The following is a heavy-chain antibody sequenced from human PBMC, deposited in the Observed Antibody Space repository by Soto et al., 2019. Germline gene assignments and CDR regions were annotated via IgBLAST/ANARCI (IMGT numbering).Heavy chain of an antibody. Sequence: PSETLSLTCTVSGGSISSGDYYWSWIRQPPGKGLEWIGYIYYSGSTYYNPSLKSRVTISVDTSKNQFSLKLSSVTAADTAVYYCARLFYEVAATPLFCFAPWGQGTLVTVSS. CDR1: GGSISSGDYY. CDR3: ARLFYEVAATPLFCFAP. CDR2: IYYSGST. D-gene: IGHD2-15*01. J-gene: IGHJ5*02. V-gene: IGHV4-30-4*01.